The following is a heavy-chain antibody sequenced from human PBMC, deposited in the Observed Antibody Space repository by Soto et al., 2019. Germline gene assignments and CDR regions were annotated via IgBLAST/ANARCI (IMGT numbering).Heavy chain of an antibody. J-gene: IGHJ4*02. CDR1: GYTFSNYY. V-gene: IGHV1-2*02. D-gene: IGHD1-7*01. CDR2: TFPKNGVT. Sequence: QVQLVQSGAEVKKPGASVKVSCKTSGYTFSNYYMHWVRQAPGQGLEWMGWTFPKNGVTYYVQTFQGRVTMTRDTSITTVYLELNSLRSDDTAVYFCARENYYYDYWGQGTLVTVSS. CDR3: ARENYYYDY.